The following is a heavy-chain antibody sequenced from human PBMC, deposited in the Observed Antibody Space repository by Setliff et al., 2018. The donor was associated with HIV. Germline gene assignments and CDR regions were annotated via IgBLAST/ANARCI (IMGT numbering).Heavy chain of an antibody. CDR1: GGTFSSYA. CDR3: ARTKTDAFDI. CDR2: IIPILGIA. Sequence: EASVKVSCKASGGTFSSYAISWVRQAPGQGLEWMGGIIPILGIANYAQKFQGRVTITADESTSTAYMELSSLRSEDTAVYYCARTKTDAFDIWGQGTMVTVSS. J-gene: IGHJ3*02. V-gene: IGHV1-69*10.